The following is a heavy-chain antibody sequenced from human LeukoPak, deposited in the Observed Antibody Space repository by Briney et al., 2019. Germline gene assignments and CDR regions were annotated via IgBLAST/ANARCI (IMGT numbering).Heavy chain of an antibody. D-gene: IGHD3-3*01. V-gene: IGHV3-7*01. CDR1: GFTFTTYW. CDR2: INQDGTEK. Sequence: GGSLRLSCAASGFTFTTYWMSWVRQLPGKGLEWVANINQDGTEKYYVDSVKGRFTISRDNAKNSLYLQMNSLRAEDTAVYYCARGRYDFWSGYYTFDYWGQGTMVTVSS. J-gene: IGHJ4*03. CDR3: ARGRYDFWSGYYTFDY.